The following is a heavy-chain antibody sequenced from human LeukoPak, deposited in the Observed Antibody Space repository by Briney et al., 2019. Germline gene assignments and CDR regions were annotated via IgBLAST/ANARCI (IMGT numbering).Heavy chain of an antibody. CDR2: ISYSGST. J-gene: IGHJ6*02. Sequence: PSETLSLTCTVSGGSISNYYWSWIRQPPGKGLEWIGYISYSGSTNYNPSLRSQVAISEDTSRNQFSLRLNSVTAADTAVYYCARHIPVIWSSGYYYGMDVWGQGTTVTVSS. D-gene: IGHD3-3*01. CDR1: GGSISNYY. V-gene: IGHV4-59*08. CDR3: ARHIPVIWSSGYYYGMDV.